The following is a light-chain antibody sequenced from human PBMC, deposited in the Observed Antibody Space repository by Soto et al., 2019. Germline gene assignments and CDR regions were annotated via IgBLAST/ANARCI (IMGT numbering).Light chain of an antibody. CDR2: DVS. V-gene: IGLV2-14*03. CDR3: SSYTTSNTRQIV. J-gene: IGLJ1*01. CDR1: SSDVGGYNY. Sequence: QSALTHPASVSGSPGQSITISCTGTSSDVGGYNYVSWYQHHPGKAPKLLIYDVSNRPSGVSNRFSGPKSDNTASLTISGLQPEDEADYYCSSYTTSNTRQIVFGTGTKVTVL.